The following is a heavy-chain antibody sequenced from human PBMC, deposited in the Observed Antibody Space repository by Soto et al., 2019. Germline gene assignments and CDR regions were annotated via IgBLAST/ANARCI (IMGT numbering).Heavy chain of an antibody. CDR3: ARGSGSHSGIFVS. CDR2: MLHSGTT. CDR1: GDSVSSNKW. D-gene: IGHD1-26*01. Sequence: SETLSLTCAVSGDSVSSNKWWGWVRQSPGKGLEWIADMLHSGTTSYSPSLESRVTLSIDTSKNQFSLNLSSVTAADTAVYYCARGSGSHSGIFVSWGQGTRVTVSS. J-gene: IGHJ4*02. V-gene: IGHV4-4*02.